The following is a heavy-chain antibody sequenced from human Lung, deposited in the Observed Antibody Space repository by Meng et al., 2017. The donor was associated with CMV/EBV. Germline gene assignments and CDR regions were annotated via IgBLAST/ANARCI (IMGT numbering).Heavy chain of an antibody. V-gene: IGHV1-2*02. CDR1: GYTFTNYY. D-gene: IGHD6-13*01. CDR3: ARAPGLSLAAAASDAYFDK. J-gene: IGHJ4*02. Sequence: ASVXVSXKASGYTFTNYYIHWVRQAPGQGLEWMGWIKPNSGATNYVQKFQGRLTVTRDTSITTAYMELTRLRSDDTAVYYCARAPGLSLAAAASDAYFDKXGQGXLVTFSS. CDR2: IKPNSGAT.